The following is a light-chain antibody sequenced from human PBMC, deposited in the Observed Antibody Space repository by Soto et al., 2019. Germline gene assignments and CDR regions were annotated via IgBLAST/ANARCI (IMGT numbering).Light chain of an antibody. CDR1: QTISGW. J-gene: IGKJ1*01. V-gene: IGKV1-5*01. Sequence: DIQMTQSPSTLSASVGDTVTIPCRASQTISGWLAWYQQRPGKTPNLLIFDAYTLEGGVPSRFSGTGSWTTFTLTISSLQSDDFATYYCLQYNGYYRTFGQGTKVEIK. CDR3: LQYNGYYRT. CDR2: DAY.